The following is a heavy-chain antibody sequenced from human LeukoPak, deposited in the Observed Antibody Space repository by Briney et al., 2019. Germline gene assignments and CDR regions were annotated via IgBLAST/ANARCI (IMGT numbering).Heavy chain of an antibody. CDR3: ARAYSSSSPFDY. D-gene: IGHD6-6*01. CDR1: GYSFTSYW. Sequence: GASLQISLQGSGYSFTSYWICWVRPLPGKGVEWMGIIYPGDSDTRYSPSFQGQVTISADKSISTAYLQWSSLKASDPAMYYRARAYSSSSPFDYWGEGTLVTVSS. CDR2: IYPGDSDT. V-gene: IGHV5-51*01. J-gene: IGHJ4*02.